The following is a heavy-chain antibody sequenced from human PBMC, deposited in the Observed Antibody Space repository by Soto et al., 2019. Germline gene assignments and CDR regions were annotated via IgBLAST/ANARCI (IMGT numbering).Heavy chain of an antibody. V-gene: IGHV3-23*01. J-gene: IGHJ4*02. D-gene: IGHD4-17*01. CDR3: ANHVTYDYGDYMDY. Sequence: GGSLRLSCAASGFTFSSYAMSWVRQAPGKGLEWVSAISGSGGSTYYADSVKGRFTISRDNSKNTLYLQMNSLRAEDTAVYYCANHVTYDYGDYMDYWGQGTLVTVS. CDR2: ISGSGGST. CDR1: GFTFSSYA.